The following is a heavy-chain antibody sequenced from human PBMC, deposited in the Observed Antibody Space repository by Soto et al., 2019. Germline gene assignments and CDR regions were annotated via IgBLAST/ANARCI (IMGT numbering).Heavy chain of an antibody. Sequence: QVQLVQSGAEVKKPGASVKVSCKASGYTFTGYYMHWVRQAPGQGLEWMGWINPNSGGTNYAQKFQGWVTMTRETSISTAYMELSRLRSDDTAVYYCARGEADFWSGYLEYYFDYWGQGTLVTVSS. CDR2: INPNSGGT. CDR3: ARGEADFWSGYLEYYFDY. V-gene: IGHV1-2*04. J-gene: IGHJ4*02. D-gene: IGHD3-3*01. CDR1: GYTFTGYY.